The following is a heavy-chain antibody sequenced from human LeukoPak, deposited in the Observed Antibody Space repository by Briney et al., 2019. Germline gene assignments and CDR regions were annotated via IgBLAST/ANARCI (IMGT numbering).Heavy chain of an antibody. J-gene: IGHJ4*02. D-gene: IGHD3-22*01. CDR2: IIPIFGTA. V-gene: IGHV1-69*13. CDR1: GGTFSSYA. Sequence: VASVKVSCTASGGTFSSYAISWVRQAPGQGLEWMGGIIPIFGTANYAQKFQGRVTITADESTSTAYMELSSLRSEDTAVYYCARCYYDSSGYYSTRDRCYFDYWGQGTLVTVSS. CDR3: ARCYYDSSGYYSTRDRCYFDY.